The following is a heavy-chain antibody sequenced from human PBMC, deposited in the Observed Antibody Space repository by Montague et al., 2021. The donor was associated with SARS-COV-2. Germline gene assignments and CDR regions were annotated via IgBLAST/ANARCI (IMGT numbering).Heavy chain of an antibody. V-gene: IGHV4-39*07. CDR1: GGSISSSSFY. J-gene: IGHJ4*02. CDR2: IYYSGST. D-gene: IGHD1-26*01. Sequence: SETLSLTCTVSGGSISSSSFYWGWIRQPPGKGLEWIGSIYYSGSTYYXPSLKSRVTISVDTSKNQFSLKLSSVTAADTAVYYCARDLWVWLSVEGSSDSWGQGALVTVSS. CDR3: ARDLWVWLSVEGSSDS.